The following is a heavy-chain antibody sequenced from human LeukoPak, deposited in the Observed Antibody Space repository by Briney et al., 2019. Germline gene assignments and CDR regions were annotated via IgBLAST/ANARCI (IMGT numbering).Heavy chain of an antibody. V-gene: IGHV3-74*01. Sequence: TGGSLRLSCAASGFTFSSYWMHWVRQAPGKGLVWVSRINTDGSSTSYADSVKGRFTISRDNAKDTPYLQMNSLRAEDTAVYYCARAPAAYFDYWGQGTLVTVSS. D-gene: IGHD2-2*01. CDR1: GFTFSSYW. CDR3: ARAPAAYFDY. J-gene: IGHJ4*02. CDR2: INTDGSST.